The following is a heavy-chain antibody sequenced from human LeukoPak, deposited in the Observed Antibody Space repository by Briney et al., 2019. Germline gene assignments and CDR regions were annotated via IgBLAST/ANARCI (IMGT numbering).Heavy chain of an antibody. CDR1: GYTFSDYY. CDR2: INPNSGGT. J-gene: IGHJ3*02. D-gene: IGHD4-17*01. CDR3: ARESFTTVTSATDAFDI. Sequence: ASVKVSCKASGYTFSDYYIHWVRQAPGQGLEWMGWINPNSGGTNSAQKFQGRVTMTRDTSISTAYMELGRLRSDDTAVYYCARESFTTVTSATDAFDIWGQGTMVTVSS. V-gene: IGHV1-2*02.